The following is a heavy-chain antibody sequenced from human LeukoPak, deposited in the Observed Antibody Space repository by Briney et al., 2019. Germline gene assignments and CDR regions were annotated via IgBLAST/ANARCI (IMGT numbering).Heavy chain of an antibody. V-gene: IGHV3-23*01. J-gene: IGHJ4*02. CDR3: AKCGNSGCHLIDY. CDR1: GFTFSTNA. Sequence: PGGSLRLSCAASGFTFSTNAMSWVRQAPGKGLEWVSAISGRTSSTYYSDSVKGRFTISRDNSKSTLYLQMDSLRAEDTAVYYCAKCGNSGCHLIDYWGQGTLVTVSS. D-gene: IGHD5-12*01. CDR2: ISGRTSST.